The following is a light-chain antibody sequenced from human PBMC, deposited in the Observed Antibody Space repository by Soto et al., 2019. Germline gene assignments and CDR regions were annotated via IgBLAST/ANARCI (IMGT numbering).Light chain of an antibody. V-gene: IGLV3-21*02. CDR3: QVWDTISVHYV. CDR1: NIESKS. Sequence: ELSQPPSVSVAPGQTARITCGGNNIESKSVHWYQQRPGQAPVLVIYVDSDRPSGIPDRFSASTSGNTAALTISRVEAGDEADYYCQVWDTISVHYVFGSGTKLTVL. CDR2: VDS. J-gene: IGLJ1*01.